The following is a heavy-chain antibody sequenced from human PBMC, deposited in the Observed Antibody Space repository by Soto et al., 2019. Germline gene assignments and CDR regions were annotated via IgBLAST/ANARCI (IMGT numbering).Heavy chain of an antibody. CDR2: IYYSGST. D-gene: IGHD3-10*01. J-gene: IGHJ3*02. CDR1: GGSISDFY. V-gene: IGHV4-59*08. Sequence: SETLSLTCTVSGGSISDFYWSWIRQPPGKGLEWIGYIYYSGSTNYNPSLKSRVTISVDTSKNQFSLKLSSVTAADTAVYYCARDQGSYYDDAFDIWGQGTLVTVSS. CDR3: ARDQGSYYDDAFDI.